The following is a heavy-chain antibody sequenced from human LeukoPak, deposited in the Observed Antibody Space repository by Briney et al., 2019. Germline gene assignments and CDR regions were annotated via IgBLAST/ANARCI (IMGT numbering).Heavy chain of an antibody. CDR2: IFYSGRT. CDR3: TGDRYSYGYYYYMDV. CDR1: GGSISSSSYY. V-gene: IGHV4-39*07. J-gene: IGHJ6*03. D-gene: IGHD5-18*01. Sequence: SETLSLTCTVSGGSISSSSYYWGWIRQLPGKGLEWIGNIFYSGRTFYNPSLKSRVTISVDTSKNQFSLKLTSVTAADTAVYFCTGDRYSYGYYYYMDVWGKGTTVTVSS.